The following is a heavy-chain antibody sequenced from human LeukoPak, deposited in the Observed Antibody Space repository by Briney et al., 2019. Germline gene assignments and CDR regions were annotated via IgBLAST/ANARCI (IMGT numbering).Heavy chain of an antibody. CDR2: ISGSGGST. CDR1: GFTFSSYA. V-gene: IGHV3-23*01. J-gene: IGHJ4*02. CDR3: AKEVVGPYCSSTSCSFDY. D-gene: IGHD2-2*01. Sequence: GGSLRLSCAASGFTFSSYAMSWVRQAPGKGLEWVSAISGSGGSTYYADSVKGRFTISRDNSKNTLYLQTNSLRAEDTAVYYCAKEVVGPYCSSTSCSFDYWGQGTLVTVSS.